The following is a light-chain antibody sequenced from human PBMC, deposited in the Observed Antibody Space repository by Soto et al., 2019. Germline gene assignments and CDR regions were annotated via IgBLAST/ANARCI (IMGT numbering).Light chain of an antibody. CDR1: SSDVGGYNY. Sequence: QSALTQSASVSGSPGQSITISCTGTSSDVGGYNYVSWYQQLPGKAPKLMIYDVSNRPSGVSNRFSGSKSGNTASLMISGLQAEDEDDYYCSSYTSSSTVVFGGGTKVTVL. J-gene: IGLJ3*02. V-gene: IGLV2-14*01. CDR3: SSYTSSSTVV. CDR2: DVS.